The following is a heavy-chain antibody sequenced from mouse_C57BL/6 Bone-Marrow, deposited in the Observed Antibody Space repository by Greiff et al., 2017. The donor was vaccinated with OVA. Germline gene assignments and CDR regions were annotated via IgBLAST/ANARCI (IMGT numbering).Heavy chain of an antibody. Sequence: EVQLQQSGPVLVKPGASVKMSCKASGYTFTDYYMNWVKQSHGKSLEWIGVINPYNGGTSYNQKFKGKATLTVDKSSSTAYMELNSLTSEDSAVYYCARSKPFTTPVAKGFAYWGQGTLVTVAA. J-gene: IGHJ3*01. CDR2: INPYNGGT. CDR3: ARSKPFTTPVAKGFAY. CDR1: GYTFTDYY. D-gene: IGHD1-1*01. V-gene: IGHV1-19*01.